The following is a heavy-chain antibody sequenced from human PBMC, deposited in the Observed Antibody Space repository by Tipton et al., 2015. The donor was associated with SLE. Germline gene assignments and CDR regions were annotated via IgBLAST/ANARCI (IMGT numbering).Heavy chain of an antibody. D-gene: IGHD2-8*01. CDR3: ARDCTNGVCYNNWYFDL. CDR2: IIPIFGTA. V-gene: IGHV1-69*13. J-gene: IGHJ2*01. CDR1: GYTFTSYG. Sequence: QSGAEVKKPGASVKVSCKASGYTFTSYGISWVRQAPGQGLEWMGGIIPIFGTANYAQKFQGRVTITADESTSTAYMELSSLRSEDTAVYYCARDCTNGVCYNNWYFDLWGRGTLVTVSS.